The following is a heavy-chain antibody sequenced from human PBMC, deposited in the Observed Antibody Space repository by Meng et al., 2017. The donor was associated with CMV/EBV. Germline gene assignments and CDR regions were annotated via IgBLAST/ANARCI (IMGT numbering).Heavy chain of an antibody. J-gene: IGHJ5*02. Sequence: GGSLRLSCAASGFTFSSYAMSWVRQAPGKGLEWVAVISYDGSNKYYADSVKGRFTISRDNSKNTLYLQMNSLRAEDTAVYYCARGYYYDSSGYSNWFDPWGQGTLVTVSS. V-gene: IGHV3-30-3*01. CDR2: ISYDGSNK. D-gene: IGHD3-22*01. CDR3: ARGYYYDSSGYSNWFDP. CDR1: GFTFSSYA.